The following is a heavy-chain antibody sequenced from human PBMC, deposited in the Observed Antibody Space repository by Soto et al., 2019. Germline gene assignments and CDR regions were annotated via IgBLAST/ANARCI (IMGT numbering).Heavy chain of an antibody. Sequence: QVQLQESGPGLVKPSQTLSLTCTVSGGSISSGDYYWSWIRQPPGKGLEWIGYIYYSGSTYYNPSLKSRVTISVDTSKNQFSLKLSSVTAADTAVYYCARDLGEWLRFRNDYYYGMDVWGQGTTVTVSS. CDR2: IYYSGST. J-gene: IGHJ6*02. V-gene: IGHV4-30-4*01. D-gene: IGHD5-12*01. CDR1: GGSISSGDYY. CDR3: ARDLGEWLRFRNDYYYGMDV.